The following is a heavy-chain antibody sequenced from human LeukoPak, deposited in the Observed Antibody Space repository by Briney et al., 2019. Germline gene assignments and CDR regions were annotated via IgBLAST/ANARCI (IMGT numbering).Heavy chain of an antibody. J-gene: IGHJ3*02. CDR2: IKQDGSEK. Sequence: GGSLRLSCAASGFTFSSYWMSWVRQAPGKGLEWVANIKQDGSEKYYVDSVKGRFTISRDNAKNSLYLQMNSLRAEDTAVYYCASSPWVDAFDIWGQGTMVTVSS. CDR1: GFTFSSYW. CDR3: ASSPWVDAFDI. V-gene: IGHV3-7*03. D-gene: IGHD7-27*01.